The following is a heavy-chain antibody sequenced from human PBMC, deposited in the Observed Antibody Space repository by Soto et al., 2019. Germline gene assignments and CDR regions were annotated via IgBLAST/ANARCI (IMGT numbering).Heavy chain of an antibody. CDR1: GYTFTNYG. J-gene: IGHJ4*02. CDR2: IGAYNGDT. D-gene: IGHD2-15*01. V-gene: IGHV1-18*04. Sequence: QVQLVQSGGEVKKPGASVKVSCKTSGYTFTNYGITWVRQAPGQGLKWMGWIGAYNGDTNYAQKFQGRVIMTTDTSTTTAYMELRSLRSDDTAVYYCARGPAGGLRGGVSYWGQGTLVTVSS. CDR3: ARGPAGGLRGGVSY.